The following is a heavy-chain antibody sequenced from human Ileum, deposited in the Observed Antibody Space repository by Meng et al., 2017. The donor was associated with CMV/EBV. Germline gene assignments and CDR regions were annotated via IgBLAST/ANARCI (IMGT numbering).Heavy chain of an antibody. CDR3: ARVAYCRGNSCYFSGFDY. CDR2: VYYTGST. Sequence: VRSASYSRASIRQPPGNGLEWIAYVYYTGSTSYSPSLKSLVTVSIDTSTNQFSLKLNSVTAADTAVYYCARVAYCRGNSCYFSGFDYWGQGALVTVSS. J-gene: IGHJ4*02. CDR1: VRSASYS. V-gene: IGHV4-61*01. D-gene: IGHD2-21*01.